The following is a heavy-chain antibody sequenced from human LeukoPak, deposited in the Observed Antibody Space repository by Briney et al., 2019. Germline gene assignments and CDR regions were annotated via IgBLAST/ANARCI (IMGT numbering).Heavy chain of an antibody. Sequence: GGSLRLSCAAPGFTFSSYAMHWVRQAPGKGLEWVAVISYDGSNKYYADSVKGRFTISRDNSKNTLYLQMNSLRAEDTAVYYCARGADRFGESLQNYWGQGTLVTVSS. CDR3: ARGADRFGESLQNY. J-gene: IGHJ4*02. CDR1: GFTFSSYA. D-gene: IGHD3-10*01. CDR2: ISYDGSNK. V-gene: IGHV3-30*04.